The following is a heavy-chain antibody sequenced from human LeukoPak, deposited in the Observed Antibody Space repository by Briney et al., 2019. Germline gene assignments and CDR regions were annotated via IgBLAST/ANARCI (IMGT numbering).Heavy chain of an antibody. J-gene: IGHJ4*02. CDR2: IKSNPDGGTT. D-gene: IGHD3-9*01. CDR1: GFGFTNAW. Sequence: GGSLRLSCAASGFGFTNAWMTWVHQAPGKAPEWAGRIKSNPDGGTTDYAAPVKGRFTISRDDSKNTLYLQLNSLKTEDTAVYYCTTLSYDIHYWGQGTLVTVSS. CDR3: TTLSYDIHY. V-gene: IGHV3-15*01.